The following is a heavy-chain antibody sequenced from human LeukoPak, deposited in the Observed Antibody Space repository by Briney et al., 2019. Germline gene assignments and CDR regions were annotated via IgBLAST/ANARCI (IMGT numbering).Heavy chain of an antibody. D-gene: IGHD3-3*01. V-gene: IGHV4-30-2*01. J-gene: IGHJ3*02. Sequence: PSETLSLTCAVSGGSISSGGYSWSWIRQPPGKGLVWIGYIYHSGSTYYNPSLKSRVTISVDRSKNQFSLKLSSVTAADTAVYYCARHLREAYHDAFDIWGQGTMVTVSS. CDR2: IYHSGST. CDR1: GGSISSGGYS. CDR3: ARHLREAYHDAFDI.